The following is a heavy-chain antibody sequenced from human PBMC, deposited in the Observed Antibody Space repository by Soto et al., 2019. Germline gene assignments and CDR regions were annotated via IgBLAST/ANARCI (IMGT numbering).Heavy chain of an antibody. CDR1: RGTFSSYA. D-gene: IGHD6-13*01. Sequence: SVKVSCKASRGTFSSYASSWVRQAPGQGLEWMGGIIPIFGTANYAQKFQGRVTITADESMSTAYMELSSLRTEDTAVYQCARGGSWSEYYYYGMDVWGQGTTVTVSS. J-gene: IGHJ6*02. V-gene: IGHV1-69*13. CDR2: IIPIFGTA. CDR3: ARGGSWSEYYYYGMDV.